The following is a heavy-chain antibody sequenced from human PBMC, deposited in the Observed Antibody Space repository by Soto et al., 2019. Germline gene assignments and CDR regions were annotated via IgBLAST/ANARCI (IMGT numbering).Heavy chain of an antibody. D-gene: IGHD6-6*01. CDR1: GYTFTSYG. CDR2: ISSYNGNT. Sequence: ASVKVSCKASGYTFTSYGISWVRQAPGQGLEWMGWISSYNGNTNYAQKLQGRVTMTTDTSTRTAYMELRSLRSNDTDVYYCARDIEQLGHFDCWGQGTLVTVSS. CDR3: ARDIEQLGHFDC. V-gene: IGHV1-18*01. J-gene: IGHJ4*02.